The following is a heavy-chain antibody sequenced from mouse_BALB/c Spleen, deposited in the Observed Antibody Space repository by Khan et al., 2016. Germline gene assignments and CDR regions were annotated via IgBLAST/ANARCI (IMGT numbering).Heavy chain of an antibody. D-gene: IGHD1-3*01. CDR2: INTHSGVP. V-gene: IGHV9-4*02. CDR3: SRAVGISGYLDY. J-gene: IGHJ2*01. Sequence: QIQLVQSGPELKKPGETVRISCKASGYTFTTAGMQWVQKMPGKGLKWIGWINTHSGVPKYAEDFKGRFAFSLETSASTAYLQIRNLKNEDTATYFWSRAVGISGYLDYWGQGTTLTVSS. CDR1: GYTFTTAG.